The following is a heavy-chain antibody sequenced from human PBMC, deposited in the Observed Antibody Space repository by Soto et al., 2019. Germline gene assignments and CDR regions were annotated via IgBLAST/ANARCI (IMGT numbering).Heavy chain of an antibody. CDR1: GFIFNNYA. Sequence: TGGSLRLSCAASGFIFNNYAMSWVRQTPGQGLEWVSGIRGAGGGTNYTDSVKGRFIISRDNSKRTLYLHMSSLRGEDTAVYYCTRGDFWIGPDYWGQGALVTVSS. D-gene: IGHD3-3*01. CDR3: TRGDFWIGPDY. V-gene: IGHV3-23*01. J-gene: IGHJ4*02. CDR2: IRGAGGGT.